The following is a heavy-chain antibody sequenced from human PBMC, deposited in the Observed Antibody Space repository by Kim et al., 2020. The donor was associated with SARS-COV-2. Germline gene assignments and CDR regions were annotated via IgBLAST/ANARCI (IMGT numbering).Heavy chain of an antibody. D-gene: IGHD6-19*01. CDR2: IIPIFGTA. Sequence: SVKVSCKASGGTFSSYAISWVRQAPGQGLEWMGGIIPIFGTANYAQKFQGRVTITADKSTSTAYMELSSLRSEDTAVYYCARDGAVAGEDGIYWGQGTLVTVSS. J-gene: IGHJ4*02. CDR1: GGTFSSYA. V-gene: IGHV1-69*06. CDR3: ARDGAVAGEDGIY.